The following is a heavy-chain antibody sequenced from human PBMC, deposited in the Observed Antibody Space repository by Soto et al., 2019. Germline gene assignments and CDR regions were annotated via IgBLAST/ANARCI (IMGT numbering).Heavy chain of an antibody. J-gene: IGHJ6*02. CDR2: IYTSGST. V-gene: IGHV4-4*07. CDR3: ARETGDYGIYYYYYGMDV. Sequence: QVQLQASGPGLVKPSETLSLTCTVSGGSISSYYWSWIRQPAGKGLEWIGRIYTSGSTNYNPSLKGRVTMSVDTSKNQFSLKLSSVTAADTAVYYCARETGDYGIYYYYYGMDVWGQGTTVTVSS. CDR1: GGSISSYY. D-gene: IGHD4-17*01.